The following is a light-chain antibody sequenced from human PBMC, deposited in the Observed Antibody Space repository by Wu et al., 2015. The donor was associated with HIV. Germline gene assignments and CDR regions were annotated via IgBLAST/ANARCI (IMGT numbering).Light chain of an antibody. J-gene: IGKJ1*01. V-gene: IGKV3-20*01. CDR1: QSVSNS. CDR2: GAS. Sequence: IVLTQSPDTLSVSPGERATLSCRASQSVSNSLAWYQQKPGQAPRLLIYGASSRATGIPDRFSGSGSGTDFTLTISRLEPEDFAVYYCQQYGSSPWTFGQGTKVEIK. CDR3: QQYGSSPWT.